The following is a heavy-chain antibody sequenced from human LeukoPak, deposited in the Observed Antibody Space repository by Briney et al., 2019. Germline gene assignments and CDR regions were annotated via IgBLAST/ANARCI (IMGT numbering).Heavy chain of an antibody. CDR2: IYYSGST. D-gene: IGHD3-3*02. J-gene: IGHJ3*02. V-gene: IGHV4-31*03. CDR1: GGSTSSGGYY. Sequence: PSQTLSLTCTVSGGSTSSGGYYWSWIRQHPGKGLEWIGYIYYSGSTYYNPSLKSRVTISVDTSKNQFSLKLSSVTAADTAVYYCARVATPADDAFDIWGQGTMVTVSS. CDR3: ARVATPADDAFDI.